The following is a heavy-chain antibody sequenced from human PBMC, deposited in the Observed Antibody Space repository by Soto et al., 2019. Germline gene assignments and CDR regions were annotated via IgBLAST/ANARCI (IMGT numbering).Heavy chain of an antibody. Sequence: ASVKVSCKTSGYAFTDYFIHWVRQAPGQGFEWMGWINPKSRGTNYAQKFQGRVTMTRDTSNSTAYMELRGLTSDDTAVYYCARVTLKAGNWFDPWGQGTLVTVSS. CDR1: GYAFTDYF. V-gene: IGHV1-2*02. CDR3: ARVTLKAGNWFDP. J-gene: IGHJ5*02. CDR2: INPKSRGT.